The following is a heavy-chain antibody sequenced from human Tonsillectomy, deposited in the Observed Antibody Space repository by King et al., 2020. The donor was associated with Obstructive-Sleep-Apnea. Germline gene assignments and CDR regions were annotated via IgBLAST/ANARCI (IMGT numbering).Heavy chain of an antibody. V-gene: IGHV1-46*03. CDR3: ASLDKGELPQQRFYYYGMDV. D-gene: IGHD3-16*01. Sequence: QLVQSGAEVKKPGASVKVSCKASGYTFTNFYMHWVRQAPGQGLEWMGIINPSGGSTNYAEKFEDRVTMTRDTSTSTVYLELGSLRFEDTAVYYCASLDKGELPQQRFYYYGMDVWGQGTTVTVSS. CDR2: INPSGGST. CDR1: GYTFTNFY. J-gene: IGHJ6*02.